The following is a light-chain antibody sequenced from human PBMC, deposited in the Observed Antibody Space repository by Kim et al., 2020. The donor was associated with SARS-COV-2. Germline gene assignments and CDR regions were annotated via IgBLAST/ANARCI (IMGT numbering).Light chain of an antibody. J-gene: IGLJ2*01. V-gene: IGLV2-23*02. CDR2: EVS. Sequence: GQSITISCTGTRSDVGSYNLVSWYQQHPGNAPKLMIYEVSKRPSGVSNRFSGSKSGNTASLTISGIQAEDEADYYCCSYAGSSIVVFGGGTQLTVL. CDR1: RSDVGSYNL. CDR3: CSYAGSSIVV.